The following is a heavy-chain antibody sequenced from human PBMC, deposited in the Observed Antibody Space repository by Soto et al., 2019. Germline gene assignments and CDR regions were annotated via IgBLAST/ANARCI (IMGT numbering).Heavy chain of an antibody. V-gene: IGHV3-11*01. CDR2: IGASGSPI. CDR3: ARGPYGMDV. J-gene: IGHJ6*02. CDR1: GVSFSDYY. Sequence: QMQLVQSGGGLVKPGGSLRLSCAASGVSFSDYYISWIRRAPGKGLEWVSYIGASGSPIYFGDSVQGRLSISRANTNSSLYLRLNRLSTDGTGVYICARGPYGMDVWGQGTAVIASS.